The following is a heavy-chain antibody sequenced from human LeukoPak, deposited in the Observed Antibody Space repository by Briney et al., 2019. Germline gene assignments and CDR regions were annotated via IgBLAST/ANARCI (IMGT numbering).Heavy chain of an antibody. CDR1: GFTFSSYA. D-gene: IGHD3-10*01. V-gene: IGHV3-23*01. CDR3: AKGNLGSFDY. CDR2: ISGSGGST. Sequence: GGSLRLSCAASGFTFSSYAMGWVRQAPGKGLEWVSAISGSGGSTYYAGSVKGRFTISRDNSKSTLYLQMNSLRADDTAVYYCAKGNLGSFDYWGQGTLVTVSS. J-gene: IGHJ4*02.